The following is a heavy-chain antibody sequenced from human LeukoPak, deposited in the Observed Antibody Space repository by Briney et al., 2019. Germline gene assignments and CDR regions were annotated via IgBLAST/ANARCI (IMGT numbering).Heavy chain of an antibody. J-gene: IGHJ4*02. CDR2: ISSSGSTI. CDR1: GFTFSDYY. Sequence: PGGSLRLSCAASGFTFSDYYMSWIRQAPGKGLEWVSYISSSGSTIYYADSVKGRFTISRDNSKNTLYLQMGSLRPEDMAVYYCVQGNWNYPLDYWGQGTLVTVSS. V-gene: IGHV3-11*04. CDR3: VQGNWNYPLDY. D-gene: IGHD1-7*01.